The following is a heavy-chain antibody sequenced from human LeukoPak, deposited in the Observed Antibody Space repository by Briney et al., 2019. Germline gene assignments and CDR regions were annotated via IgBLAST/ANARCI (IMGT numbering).Heavy chain of an antibody. J-gene: IGHJ4*02. D-gene: IGHD3-9*01. Sequence: GGSLRLSCAASGFTFSSYSMNWVRQAPGKGLEWVSYISSSSRTIYYADSVKGRFTISRDNAKNSLYLQMNSLRAEDTAVYYCARNVLRYFDWYNLFDYWGQGTLVTVSS. CDR1: GFTFSSYS. CDR3: ARNVLRYFDWYNLFDY. CDR2: ISSSSRTI. V-gene: IGHV3-48*04.